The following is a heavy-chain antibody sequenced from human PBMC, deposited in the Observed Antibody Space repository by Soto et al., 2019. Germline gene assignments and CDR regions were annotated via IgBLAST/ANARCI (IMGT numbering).Heavy chain of an antibody. J-gene: IGHJ4*02. V-gene: IGHV3-23*01. CDR3: AKVPDSSGWYLGYFDY. CDR1: GFTFSSYA. CDR2: ISGSGGST. Sequence: GSLRLSCAASGFTFSSYAMSWVRQAPGKGLEWVSAISGSGGSTYYADSVKGRFTISRDNSKNTLYLQMNSLRAEDTAVYYCAKVPDSSGWYLGYFDYWGQGTLVTVSS. D-gene: IGHD6-19*01.